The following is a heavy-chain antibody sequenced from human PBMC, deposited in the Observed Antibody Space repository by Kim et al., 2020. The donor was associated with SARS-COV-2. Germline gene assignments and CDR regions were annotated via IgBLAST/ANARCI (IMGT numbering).Heavy chain of an antibody. CDR3: AKGPGYGARL. D-gene: IGHD4-17*01. J-gene: IGHJ4*02. Sequence: GSTYDADSVKGRFTISRDNSKNTLYLQMNSLRAEDTAVYYCAKGPGYGARLWGQGTLVTVSS. V-gene: IGHV3-23*01. CDR2: GST.